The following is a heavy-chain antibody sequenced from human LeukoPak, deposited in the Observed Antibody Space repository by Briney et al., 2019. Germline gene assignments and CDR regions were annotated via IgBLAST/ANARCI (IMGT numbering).Heavy chain of an antibody. D-gene: IGHD3-10*01. V-gene: IGHV3-23*01. Sequence: GSLRPSCAASGFTFSSYAMTWVRQAPGKGLEWVSSISGGGSATNDADSVKGRFTISRDNSKNTLFLQMNSLRAEDTAVYYCARRGNNPYFFDYWGQGTQVTVSS. CDR3: ARRGNNPYFFDY. J-gene: IGHJ4*02. CDR1: GFTFSSYA. CDR2: ISGGGSAT.